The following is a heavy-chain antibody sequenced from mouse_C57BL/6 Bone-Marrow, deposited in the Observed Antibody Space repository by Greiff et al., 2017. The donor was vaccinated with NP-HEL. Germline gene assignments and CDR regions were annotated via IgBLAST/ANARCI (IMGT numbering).Heavy chain of an antibody. J-gene: IGHJ4*01. CDR1: GFSLTSYG. CDR2: ICGGGGT. D-gene: IGHD2-4*01. Sequence: VQLQESGPGLVAPSQCLSITCTVSGFSLTSYGVDWVRQPPGKGLEWLGVICGGGGTNYNSALMSSLSISKDNSKSQVFLKMNRLQTDDTSMYSCAKRRLCYDFDYWGQGTSVTVSS. CDR3: AKRRLCYDFDY. V-gene: IGHV2-9*01.